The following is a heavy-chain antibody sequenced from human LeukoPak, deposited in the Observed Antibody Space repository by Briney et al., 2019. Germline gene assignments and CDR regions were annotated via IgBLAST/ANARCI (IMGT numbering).Heavy chain of an antibody. CDR1: GYSFTSYW. D-gene: IGHD6-13*01. CDR3: ARLQSAGIAAAAPYGDAFDI. V-gene: IGHV5-51*01. CDR2: IYPGDSDT. Sequence: GESLKISCKGSGYSFTSYWIGWVRQMPGKGLEWMGIIYPGDSDTRYSPSFQGQVTISADKSISTAYLQWSSLKASDTAMYYCARLQSAGIAAAAPYGDAFDIWGQGTMVTVSS. J-gene: IGHJ3*02.